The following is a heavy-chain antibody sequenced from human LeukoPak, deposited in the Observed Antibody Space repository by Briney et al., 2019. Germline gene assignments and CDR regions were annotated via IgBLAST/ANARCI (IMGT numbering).Heavy chain of an antibody. Sequence: GASVKVSCKASGGTFSSYAISWVRQAPGQGLEWMGRIIPILGIANYAQKFQGRVTITADKSTSTAYMELSSLRSEDTAVYYCAARSWGARRAFDIWGQGTMVTVSS. CDR2: IIPILGIA. CDR3: AARSWGARRAFDI. J-gene: IGHJ3*02. D-gene: IGHD1-26*01. V-gene: IGHV1-69*04. CDR1: GGTFSSYA.